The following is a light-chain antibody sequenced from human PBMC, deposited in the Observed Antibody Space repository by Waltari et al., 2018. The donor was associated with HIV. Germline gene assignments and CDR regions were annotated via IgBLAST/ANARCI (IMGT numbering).Light chain of an antibody. J-gene: IGKJ2*01. CDR2: GAS. CDR1: HSVSTS. Sequence: DIQLTQSPSSLSASVGDRVTISCRASHSVSTSLNWYQQIPGKAPRLLIFGASSLQSGVPSRFSGSASGTDFALTITSLQPEDFATYYCQQSYTPPYTFGQGTKLEIK. V-gene: IGKV1-39*01. CDR3: QQSYTPPYT.